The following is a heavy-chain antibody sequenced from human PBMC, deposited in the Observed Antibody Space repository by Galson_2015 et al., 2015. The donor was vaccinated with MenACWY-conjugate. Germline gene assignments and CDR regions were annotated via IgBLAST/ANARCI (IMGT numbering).Heavy chain of an antibody. J-gene: IGHJ4*02. CDR1: GFTFSSYG. D-gene: IGHD6-13*01. CDR3: ARDYGVATVGTQLDY. V-gene: IGHV3-33*01. CDR2: IWDDGNNK. Sequence: SLRLSCAASGFTFSSYGMHWVRQAPGKGLEWVAVIWDDGNNKYYADSVKGRFTISRDNSKNTVYLQMNSLRAEDTAVYYCARDYGVATVGTQLDYWGQGTLVTVSS.